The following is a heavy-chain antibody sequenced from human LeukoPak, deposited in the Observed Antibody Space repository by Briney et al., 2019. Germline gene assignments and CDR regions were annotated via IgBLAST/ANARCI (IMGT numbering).Heavy chain of an antibody. CDR1: GGSLSSYY. V-gene: IGHV4-59*08. J-gene: IGHJ3*02. CDR3: ARHSNYYDNSGYHAFDI. Sequence: SETLSLTCPVSGGSLSSYYWSWIRQPPGKGLEWIGYIYYSGSTNYNPSLKSRVTIPVDTSKNQFSLKLSSVTAADTAVYYCARHSNYYDNSGYHAFDIWGQGTMVTVSS. D-gene: IGHD3-22*01. CDR2: IYYSGST.